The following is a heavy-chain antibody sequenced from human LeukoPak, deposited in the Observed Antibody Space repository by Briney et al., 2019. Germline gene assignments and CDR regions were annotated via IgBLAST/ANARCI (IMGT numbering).Heavy chain of an antibody. CDR2: ISYDGSYK. J-gene: IGHJ4*02. CDR3: AKVGDYGDYALDY. D-gene: IGHD4-17*01. CDR1: GFSFSNYG. Sequence: GGSLRLSCAPSGFSFSNYGMHWVSQAPGKGLEWVAVISYDGSYKYYADSVKGRFTISRDNSKNTLYLQMNSLRAEDTAVYYCAKVGDYGDYALDYWGQGTLVTVSS. V-gene: IGHV3-30*18.